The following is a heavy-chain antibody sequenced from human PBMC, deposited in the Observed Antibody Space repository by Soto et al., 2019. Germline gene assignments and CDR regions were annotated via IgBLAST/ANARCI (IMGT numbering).Heavy chain of an antibody. CDR3: VRDIR. Sequence: EVQLVESGGGLVQPGGSLRLSCAASGFTFSSQWMYWVRQSPGKGPVWVSYINSDGSRIGYADSVKGRFTISRDNAKNTLYLQLNSLRVEDTAVYYCVRDIRWGRGTLVTVSS. CDR2: INSDGSRI. CDR1: GFTFSSQW. V-gene: IGHV3-74*01. J-gene: IGHJ4*02.